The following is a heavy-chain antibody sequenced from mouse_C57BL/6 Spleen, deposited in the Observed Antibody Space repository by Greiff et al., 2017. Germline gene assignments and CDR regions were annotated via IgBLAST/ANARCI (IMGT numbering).Heavy chain of an antibody. CDR2: INPYNGGT. Sequence: EVQLQQSGPVLVKPGASVKMSCKASGYTFTDYYMNWVKQSPGKSLEWIGVINPYNGGTSYNQKFKGKATLTVDKSSSTAYMELNSLTSEDSAVYYCAKAGSWRQSQYFDVWGTGTTVTVSS. V-gene: IGHV1-19*01. CDR1: GYTFTDYY. J-gene: IGHJ1*03. CDR3: AKAGSWRQSQYFDV.